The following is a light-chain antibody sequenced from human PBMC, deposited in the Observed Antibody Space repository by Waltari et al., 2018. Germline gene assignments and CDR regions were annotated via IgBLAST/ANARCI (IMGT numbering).Light chain of an antibody. Sequence: QSVLTQPPSVSGAPGQRVSISCTWRSSNIGAGYDVHWYQQLPGKAPKLVIYDNTNRPSGVPDRFSGSKSGTSASLAITGLQAEDEADYYCQSSDTSLSGSVVFGGGTKLIVL. CDR2: DNT. CDR3: QSSDTSLSGSVV. CDR1: SSNIGAGYD. V-gene: IGLV1-40*01. J-gene: IGLJ2*01.